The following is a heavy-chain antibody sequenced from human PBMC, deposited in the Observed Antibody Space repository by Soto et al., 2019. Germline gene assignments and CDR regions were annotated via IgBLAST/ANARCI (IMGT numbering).Heavy chain of an antibody. V-gene: IGHV3-30*18. Sequence: QVQLVESGGGVVQAGRSLRLSCVASEFTFKSDGVHWVRQAPGKGLAWVAVMSYDGNKKHYADSVRGRFTISRDNSKNTLYLQMNSLRTEDTAVYYCAKDSYRGDIVLTPAPYGNDSWGQGTLVTVSS. CDR2: MSYDGNKK. D-gene: IGHD2-2*01. J-gene: IGHJ4*02. CDR3: AKDSYRGDIVLTPAPYGNDS. CDR1: EFTFKSDG.